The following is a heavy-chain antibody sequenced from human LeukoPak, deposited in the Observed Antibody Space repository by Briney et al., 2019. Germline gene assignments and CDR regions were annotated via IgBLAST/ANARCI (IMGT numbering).Heavy chain of an antibody. CDR2: MNPNSGNT. CDR3: AKNVRDTGTFDY. J-gene: IGHJ4*02. Sequence: ASVKVSCKASGYSFTTYDINWVRQATGQGLEWMGWMNPNSGNTGYAQRFQGRVTMTRDTSISTAYMELDSLTSEDTAEYYCAKNVRDTGTFDYWGQGTLVTVSS. V-gene: IGHV1-8*01. D-gene: IGHD5-18*01. CDR1: GYSFTTYD.